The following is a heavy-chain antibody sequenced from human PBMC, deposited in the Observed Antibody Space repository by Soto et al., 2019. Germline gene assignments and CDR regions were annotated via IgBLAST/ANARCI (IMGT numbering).Heavy chain of an antibody. J-gene: IGHJ3*02. CDR2: TSSSSSYI. CDR3: ARDDGDGYNYDAFDI. Sequence: PGGSLRLSCAASGFTFSSYSMNWVRQAPGKGLEWVSSTSSSSSYIYYADSVKGRFTISRDNAKNSLYLQMNSLRAEDTAVYYCARDDGDGYNYDAFDIWGQGTMVTVSS. CDR1: GFTFSSYS. D-gene: IGHD5-12*01. V-gene: IGHV3-21*01.